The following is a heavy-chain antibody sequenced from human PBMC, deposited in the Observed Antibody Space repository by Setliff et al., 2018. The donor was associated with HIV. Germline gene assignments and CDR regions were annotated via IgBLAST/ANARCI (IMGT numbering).Heavy chain of an antibody. D-gene: IGHD3-22*01. CDR2: SNHVGRT. Sequence: SETLSLTCAVYGGSLSGHYWSWIRQPPGKGLEWIGESNHVGRTNYNPSLKSRVTISVDTSKNQFYLKLSSVTAADTAVYYCARDMTYYFDSSGSFGWFDPWGEGTLVTVSS. J-gene: IGHJ5*02. CDR3: ARDMTYYFDSSGSFGWFDP. V-gene: IGHV4-34*01. CDR1: GGSLSGHY.